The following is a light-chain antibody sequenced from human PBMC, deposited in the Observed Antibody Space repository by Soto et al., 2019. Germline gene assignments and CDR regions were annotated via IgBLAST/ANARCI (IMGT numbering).Light chain of an antibody. J-gene: IGKJ4*01. V-gene: IGKV1-5*03. CDR3: QQYNSYPLT. CDR1: QSISSW. CDR2: KAS. Sequence: DIQMTQSPSTLSASVGDRVTITCRASQSISSWLAWYQQKPGKAPNLLIYKASSLESGVPSRFSSSGSGPEFTLTISSLQPDDFATYYCQQYNSYPLTFGGGTKVEIK.